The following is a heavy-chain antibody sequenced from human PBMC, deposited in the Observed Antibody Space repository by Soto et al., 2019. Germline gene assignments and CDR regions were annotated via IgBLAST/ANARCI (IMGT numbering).Heavy chain of an antibody. D-gene: IGHD5-12*01. CDR2: IFSSGST. Sequence: KSXGSLALICTVCGGRVNTFYWSWVRQPAGKGLEWIGRIFSSGSTSFNPSLESRVAMSVDTSKNHFSLNLSSVTAADMAVYYCAREGSYSAYNFAHGIQLWPFDLWGQRALVTVSS. V-gene: IGHV4-4*07. CDR3: AREGSYSAYNFAHGIQLWPFDL. CDR1: GGRVNTFY. J-gene: IGHJ4*02.